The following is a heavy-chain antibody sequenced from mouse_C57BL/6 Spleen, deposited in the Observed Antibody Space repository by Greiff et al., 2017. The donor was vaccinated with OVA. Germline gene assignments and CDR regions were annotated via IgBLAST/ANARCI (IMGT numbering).Heavy chain of an antibody. V-gene: IGHV14-1*01. CDR1: GFNIKDYY. D-gene: IGHD2-3*01. CDR3: TTISIYDGFAWFAY. J-gene: IGHJ3*01. CDR2: IDPEDGDT. Sequence: VHVKQSGAELVRPGASVKLSCTASGFNIKDYYMHWVKQRPEQGLEWIGRIDPEDGDTEYAPKFQGKATMTADTSSNTAYLQLSSLTSEDTAVYYCTTISIYDGFAWFAYWGQGTLVTVSA.